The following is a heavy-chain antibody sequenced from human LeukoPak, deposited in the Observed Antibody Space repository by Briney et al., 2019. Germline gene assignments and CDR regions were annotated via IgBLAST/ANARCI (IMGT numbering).Heavy chain of an antibody. CDR3: ASLTSHCSSTSCAYYYYYMDV. Sequence: SSETLSLTCAVYGGSFSGYHWSWIRQPPGKGLEWIGEINHSGSTNYNPSLKSRVTISVDTSKNQFSLKLSSVTAADTAVYYCASLTSHCSSTSCAYYYYYMDVWGKGTTVTISS. D-gene: IGHD2-2*01. V-gene: IGHV4-34*01. CDR2: INHSGST. J-gene: IGHJ6*03. CDR1: GGSFSGYH.